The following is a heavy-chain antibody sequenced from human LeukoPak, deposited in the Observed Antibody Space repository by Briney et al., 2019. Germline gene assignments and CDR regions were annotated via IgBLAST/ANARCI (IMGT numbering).Heavy chain of an antibody. Sequence: PGGSLRLSCAASGFTFSSYSMNWVRQAPGKGLEWVSYISSSSSTIYYADSVKGRFTISRDNAKNSLYLQMNSLRAEDTAVYYCAKHQRDIVVVPAGVGYYMDVWGKGTTVTVSS. CDR2: ISSSSSTI. CDR3: AKHQRDIVVVPAGVGYYMDV. D-gene: IGHD2-2*01. J-gene: IGHJ6*03. V-gene: IGHV3-48*01. CDR1: GFTFSSYS.